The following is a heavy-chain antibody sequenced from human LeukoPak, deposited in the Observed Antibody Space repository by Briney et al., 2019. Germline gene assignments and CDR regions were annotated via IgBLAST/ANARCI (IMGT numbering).Heavy chain of an antibody. Sequence: GGSLRLSCAASGFTFNNYAMNWVRQAPGKGLEWVSTISGSGGTTYYADSVRGRFTISRVNSKSTLYLKMTSLRAEDTAVYYCARDDEGRGPDLDFWGQGTLVSVYS. D-gene: IGHD1-14*01. V-gene: IGHV3-23*01. J-gene: IGHJ4*02. CDR2: ISGSGGTT. CDR3: ARDDEGRGPDLDF. CDR1: GFTFNNYA.